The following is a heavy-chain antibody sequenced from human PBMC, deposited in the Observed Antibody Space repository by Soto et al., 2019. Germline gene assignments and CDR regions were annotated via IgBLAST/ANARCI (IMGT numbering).Heavy chain of an antibody. J-gene: IGHJ4*02. D-gene: IGHD2-2*02. CDR1: GYTYTSYG. Sequence: ASVKVSCKASGYTYTSYGFIWVRQAPGQGLEWMGWISAYDGNTNYAQKLQGRVTMTTDTSTGTAYMELRSLRSDDTAVYYCAISHCSSISCYSAVDFSAQGSSVTVS. CDR2: ISAYDGNT. CDR3: AISHCSSISCYSAVDF. V-gene: IGHV1-18*04.